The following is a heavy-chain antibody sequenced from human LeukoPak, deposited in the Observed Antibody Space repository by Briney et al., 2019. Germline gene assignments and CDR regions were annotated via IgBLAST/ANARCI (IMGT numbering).Heavy chain of an antibody. Sequence: SVKVSCKASGGTFSSYAISWVRQAPGQGLEWMGGIIPIFGTANYAQKFQGRVTITTDESTSTAYMELRSLRSDDTAVYYCARGPHERSGYPDDWGQGTLVIVSS. CDR1: GGTFSSYA. CDR3: ARGPHERSGYPDD. CDR2: IIPIFGTA. J-gene: IGHJ4*02. D-gene: IGHD3-22*01. V-gene: IGHV1-69*05.